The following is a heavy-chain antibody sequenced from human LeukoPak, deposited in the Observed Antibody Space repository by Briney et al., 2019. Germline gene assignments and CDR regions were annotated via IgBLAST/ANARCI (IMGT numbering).Heavy chain of an antibody. CDR3: ARDSELKRTAISLIRGVRGSRGGQLAD. V-gene: IGHV3-33*01. D-gene: IGHD3-10*01. Sequence: GRSLRLSCAASGFTFSSYGMHWVRQAPGKGLEWVSVIWYDGSKKYYADSVEGRFTISRDDSKNTLYLQMNSLRAEDTAVYYCARDSELKRTAISLIRGVRGSRGGQLADWGQGTLVTVSS. CDR1: GFTFSSYG. J-gene: IGHJ4*02. CDR2: IWYDGSKK.